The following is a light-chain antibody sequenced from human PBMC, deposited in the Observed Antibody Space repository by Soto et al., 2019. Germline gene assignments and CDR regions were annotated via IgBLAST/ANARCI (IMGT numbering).Light chain of an antibody. J-gene: IGKJ1*01. CDR1: QTVRNNY. Sequence: EIVLTQSPAPLSLSQGERATLSCRASQTVRNNYLAWYQQKPGQAPRLLIYGASSRATGIPARFSGSGSGTDFTLTISSLEPEDCAVYYCQQFGGSLTWTFGQGTKVDIK. CDR2: GAS. V-gene: IGKV3-20*01. CDR3: QQFGGSLTWT.